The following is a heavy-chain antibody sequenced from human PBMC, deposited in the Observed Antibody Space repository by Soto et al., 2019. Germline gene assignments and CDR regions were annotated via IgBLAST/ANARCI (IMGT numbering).Heavy chain of an antibody. Sequence: QVQLVQSGAEVKKPGASVKVSCKASGYTFTSYGISWVRQAPGQGLEWMGWISAYNGNTNYAQKLQGRVTMTTDTPTGKAYMDLRSLRLDDPAVYYCARDPRQSGSSVAYWGQEPLFTVSS. CDR3: ARDPRQSGSSVAY. CDR2: ISAYNGNT. CDR1: GYTFTSYG. J-gene: IGHJ4*02. V-gene: IGHV1-18*04. D-gene: IGHD6-6*01.